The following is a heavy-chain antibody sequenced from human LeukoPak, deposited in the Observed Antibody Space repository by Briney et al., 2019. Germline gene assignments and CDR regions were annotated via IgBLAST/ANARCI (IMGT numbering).Heavy chain of an antibody. CDR2: INHNGNVN. CDR1: GFTFGSYW. J-gene: IGHJ6*02. D-gene: IGHD3-16*01. CDR3: ARGGGLDV. V-gene: IGHV3-7*03. Sequence: AGGSLRLSCAASGFTFGSYWMNWARQAPGKGLEWVASINHNGNVNYYVDSVEGRFTISRDNAKNSLYLQMSNLRAEDTAVYFCARGGGLDVWGQGATVTVSS.